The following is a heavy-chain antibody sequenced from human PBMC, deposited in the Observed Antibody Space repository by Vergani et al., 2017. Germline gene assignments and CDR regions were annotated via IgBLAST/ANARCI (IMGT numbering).Heavy chain of an antibody. Sequence: VKLVESGGGVVKPGRSLRLSCAASGFTFSSYGMHWVRKAPGKGMEWVAVIWYDGSNKYYADSVKGRFTISRDNSKNTLYLHMNSLRAEDTAVYYCARDHNGLGSFDYWGQGTLVTVSS. V-gene: IGHV3-33*01. D-gene: IGHD3-10*01. CDR1: GFTFSSYG. CDR2: IWYDGSNK. CDR3: ARDHNGLGSFDY. J-gene: IGHJ4*02.